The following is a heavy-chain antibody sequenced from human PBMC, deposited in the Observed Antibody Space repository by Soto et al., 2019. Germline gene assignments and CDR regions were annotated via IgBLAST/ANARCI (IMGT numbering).Heavy chain of an antibody. D-gene: IGHD6-13*01. J-gene: IGHJ4*02. V-gene: IGHV4-28*01. CDR3: ARPDSSSWAAPFGS. CDR1: GHSISSSNW. Sequence: SETLSLTCAVSGHSISSSNWWGWIRQPPGKGLEWIGYIYYSGTTYYNPSLKSRVTMSVDTSKNQFSLRLTSVTASDTAVYYCARPDSSSWAAPFGSWGQGTLVTVSS. CDR2: IYYSGTT.